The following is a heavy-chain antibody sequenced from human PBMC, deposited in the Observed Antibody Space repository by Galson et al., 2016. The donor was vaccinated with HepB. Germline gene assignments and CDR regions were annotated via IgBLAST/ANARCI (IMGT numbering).Heavy chain of an antibody. CDR2: ISGSGGST. CDR3: AKGGSFGFYSWFDP. Sequence: RLSCAASGFTFSSYAMTWVRQAPGKGLEWVSAISGSGGSTYYVDSVKGRFTISRDNSKNTLYLQMNSLRAEDTAVYYCAKGGSFGFYSWFDPWGQGTLVTVSS. CDR1: GFTFSSYA. D-gene: IGHD3-16*01. V-gene: IGHV3-23*01. J-gene: IGHJ5*02.